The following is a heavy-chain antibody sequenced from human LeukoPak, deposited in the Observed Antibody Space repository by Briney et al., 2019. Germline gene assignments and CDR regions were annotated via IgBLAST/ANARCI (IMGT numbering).Heavy chain of an antibody. D-gene: IGHD2-21*02. CDR1: GYTFTRYY. CDR2: INPSGGST. CDR3: VRVGCGGDCYADAFDI. J-gene: IGHJ3*02. Sequence: ASVKVSCKASGYTFTRYYMHWVRQAPGQGLEWMGIINPSGGSTSYAQEFQGRVTMTRDTSTSTVYMELSSLRSEDTAIYYCVRVGCGGDCYADAFDIWGQGTMVTVSS. V-gene: IGHV1-46*01.